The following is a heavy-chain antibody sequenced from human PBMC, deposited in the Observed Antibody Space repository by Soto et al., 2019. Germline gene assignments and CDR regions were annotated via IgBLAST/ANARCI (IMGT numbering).Heavy chain of an antibody. J-gene: IGHJ6*02. CDR1: GFTFSSYA. V-gene: IGHV3-23*01. D-gene: IGHD2-2*02. CDR2: ISGSGGST. CDR3: ARGQVRADIVVVPAAIMAATNYYYGMDV. Sequence: GGSLRLSCAASGFTFSSYAMSWVRQAPGKGLEWVSAISGSGGSTYYADSVKGRFTSSRDNSKNTLYLQMNSLRAEDTAVYYCARGQVRADIVVVPAAIMAATNYYYGMDVWGQGTTVTVSS.